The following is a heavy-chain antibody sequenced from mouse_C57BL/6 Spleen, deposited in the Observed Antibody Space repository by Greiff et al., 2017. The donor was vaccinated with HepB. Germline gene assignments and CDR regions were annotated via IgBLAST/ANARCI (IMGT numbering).Heavy chain of an antibody. D-gene: IGHD1-1*01. V-gene: IGHV5-4*01. Sequence: EVKVVESGGGLVKPGGSLKLSCAASGFTFSSYAMSWVRQTPEKRLEWVATISDGGSYTYYPDNVKGRFTISRDNAKNNLCLQMSHLKSEDTAIYYCGRDRSYYAGDYWGQGTLVTVSA. J-gene: IGHJ3*01. CDR2: ISDGGSYT. CDR3: GRDRSYYAGDY. CDR1: GFTFSSYA.